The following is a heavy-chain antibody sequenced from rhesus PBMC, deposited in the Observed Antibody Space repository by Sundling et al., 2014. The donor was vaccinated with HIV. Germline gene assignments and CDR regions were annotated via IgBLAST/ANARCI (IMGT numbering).Heavy chain of an antibody. J-gene: IGHJ6*01. Sequence: EVQLVESGGGLAKPGGSLRLSCAASGFTFSRHAMHWVRQAPGKGLEWVSIISSGGRTNYADSVKGRFTISRDNSKNTLSLQMNSLRAEDTAVYYCPKDRDFIGGLGLDSWGQGVVVTVSS. CDR1: GFTFSRHA. CDR2: IISSGGRT. V-gene: IGHV3-103*01. D-gene: IGHD2-15*01. CDR3: PKDRDFIGGLGLDS.